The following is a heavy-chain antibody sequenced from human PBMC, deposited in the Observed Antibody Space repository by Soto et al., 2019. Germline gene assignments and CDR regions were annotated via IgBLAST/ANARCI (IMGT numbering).Heavy chain of an antibody. CDR2: IWYDGSNK. D-gene: IGHD2-21*01. CDR3: ARDRIALLYYYYGMDV. Sequence: GALRLSCAASGFTFSSYGMHWVRQAPGKGLEWVAVIWYDGSNKYYADSVKGRFTISRDNAKNTLYLQMNSLRAEDTAVYYCARDRIALLYYYYGMDVWGQGTTVTVSS. CDR1: GFTFSSYG. J-gene: IGHJ6*02. V-gene: IGHV3-33*01.